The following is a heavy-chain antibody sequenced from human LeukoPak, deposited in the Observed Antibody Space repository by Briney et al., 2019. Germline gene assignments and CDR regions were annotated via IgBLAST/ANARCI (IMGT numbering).Heavy chain of an antibody. J-gene: IGHJ4*02. CDR3: ARRWGLEGAPRY. V-gene: IGHV5-51*01. CDR2: IYPGDSDT. D-gene: IGHD1-26*01. Sequence: GESLKISCKTSGYSFTNYWIGWVRQMPGKGLEWMGIIYPGDSDTRYSPSFQGQVAFSADKSISTAYLRWTSLKASDTAMYYCARRWGLEGAPRYWGQGTLVTVSS. CDR1: GYSFTNYW.